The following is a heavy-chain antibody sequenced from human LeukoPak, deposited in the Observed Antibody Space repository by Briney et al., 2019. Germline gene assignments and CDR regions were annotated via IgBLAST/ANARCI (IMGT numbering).Heavy chain of an antibody. CDR2: IYTSGST. CDR3: ARGRGYSYGKLYYYYGMDV. CDR1: GGSISSDY. V-gene: IGHV4-4*07. D-gene: IGHD5-18*01. J-gene: IGHJ6*02. Sequence: SETLSLTCTVSGGSISSDYWSWIRQPAGKGLEWIGRIYTSGSTNYNPSLKSRVTISVDTSRNQFSLKLSPVTAADTAVYYCARGRGYSYGKLYYYYGMDVWGQGTTVTVSS.